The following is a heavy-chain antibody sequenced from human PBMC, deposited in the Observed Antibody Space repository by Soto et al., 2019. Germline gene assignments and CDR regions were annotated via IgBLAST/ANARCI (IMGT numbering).Heavy chain of an antibody. CDR2: INHSGST. CDR1: GGSFSGYY. CDR3: AFLTVALSGSYGIHV. J-gene: IGHJ6*03. Sequence: SETLSLTCAVYGGSFSGYYWSWIRQPPGKGLEWIGEINHSGSTNYNPSLKSRVTISVDTSKNQFSLKLSSVTAADTAVYYCAFLTVALSGSYGIHVWGTGTSVTVS. V-gene: IGHV4-34*01. D-gene: IGHD6-25*01.